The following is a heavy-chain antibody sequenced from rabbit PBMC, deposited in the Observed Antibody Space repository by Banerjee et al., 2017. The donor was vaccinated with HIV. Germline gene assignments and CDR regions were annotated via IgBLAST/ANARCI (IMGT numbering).Heavy chain of an antibody. D-gene: IGHD2-1*01. CDR1: GFDISGYH. V-gene: IGHV1S40*01. J-gene: IGHJ4*01. CDR3: ARGAGHADYGDASL. Sequence: QSLEESGGDLVKPGASLTLTCTASGFDISGYHMCWVRQAPGKGLEWIACIDTHSSGSIYYANWAQGRFTISKISSTTVTLQMTSLTAADTATYFCARGAGHADYGDASLWGQGTLVTVS. CDR2: IDTHSSGSI.